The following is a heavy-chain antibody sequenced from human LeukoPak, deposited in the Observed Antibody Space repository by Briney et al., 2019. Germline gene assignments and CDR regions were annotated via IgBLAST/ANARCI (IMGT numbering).Heavy chain of an antibody. CDR3: ARLSGSGYYPFDN. Sequence: SETLSLTCNVSGGSISSYSWSWIRQPPGKGPEWIGYMYYSGSTSYNPSLKSRVTISVDTSKNQFSLKMSSVTAPDTAVYYCARLSGSGYYPFDNWGQGTLVTVSS. CDR2: MYYSGST. D-gene: IGHD3-22*01. CDR1: GGSISSYS. V-gene: IGHV4-59*01. J-gene: IGHJ4*02.